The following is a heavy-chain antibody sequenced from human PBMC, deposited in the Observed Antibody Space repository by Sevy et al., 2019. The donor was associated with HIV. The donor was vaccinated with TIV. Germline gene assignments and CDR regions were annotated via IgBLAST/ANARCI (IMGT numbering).Heavy chain of an antibody. CDR2: ISTTGDT. J-gene: IGHJ5*02. V-gene: IGHV3-13*01. Sequence: LSLTCAASGFTFSSYDMHWVRQATGGGLEWVSGISTTGDTFYLGSVKGRFTISRENAKNPFYLQMNSLRAGDTAVYYCARVVYYYDRTAPRVAQTRFDPWGQGTLVTVSS. CDR3: ARVVYYYDRTAPRVAQTRFDP. D-gene: IGHD3-22*01. CDR1: GFTFSSYD.